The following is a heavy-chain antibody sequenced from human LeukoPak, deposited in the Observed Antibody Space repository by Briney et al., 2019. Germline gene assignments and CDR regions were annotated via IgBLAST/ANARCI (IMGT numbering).Heavy chain of an antibody. CDR2: INHSGST. V-gene: IGHV4-34*01. CDR3: AREKTTDGWLDP. CDR1: GGSFSGYY. J-gene: IGHJ5*02. D-gene: IGHD1-14*01. Sequence: SETLSLTCAVYGGSFSGYYWSWIRQPPGKGLEWIGEINHSGSTNYNPSLKSRVTISVDTSKNQFSLKLSSVTAADTAVYYCAREKTTDGWLDPWGQGTLVTVSS.